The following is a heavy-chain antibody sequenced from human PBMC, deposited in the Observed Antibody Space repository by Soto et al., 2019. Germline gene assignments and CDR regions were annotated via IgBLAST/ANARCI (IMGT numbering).Heavy chain of an antibody. CDR3: AKTEGGYSYGYYAFDI. CDR2: ISYDGSNK. V-gene: IGHV3-30*18. Sequence: GGSLRLSCAASGFTFSSYGMHWVRQAPGKGLEWVAVISYDGSNKYYADSVKGRFTISRDNSKNTLYLQMNSLRAEDTAVYYCAKTEGGYSYGYYAFDIWGQGTMVTVSS. CDR1: GFTFSSYG. D-gene: IGHD5-18*01. J-gene: IGHJ3*02.